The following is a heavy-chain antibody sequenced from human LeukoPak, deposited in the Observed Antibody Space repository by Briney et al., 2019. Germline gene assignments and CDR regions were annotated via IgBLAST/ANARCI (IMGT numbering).Heavy chain of an antibody. CDR1: GFTXXXXX. CDR3: TTLILGEYSQH. Sequence: GGPLXXXCAASGFTXXXXXXXWVRXAPXXXXXXXXRIKSTTIDXGTAXXXXPVXGRXTISXDDSKNTLXXQMNXXKAEDTAHYYCTTLILGEYSQHWGQGTVVTVSS. D-gene: IGHD2/OR15-2a*01. V-gene: IGHV3-15*01. J-gene: IGHJ1*01. CDR2: IKSTTIDXGTA.